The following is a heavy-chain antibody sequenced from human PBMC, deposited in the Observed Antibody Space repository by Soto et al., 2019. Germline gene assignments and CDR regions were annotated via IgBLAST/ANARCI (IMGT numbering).Heavy chain of an antibody. J-gene: IGHJ4*02. D-gene: IGHD3-10*01. V-gene: IGHV4-61*01. CDR1: GGSVPSGSYY. CDR3: ARAPRGNYGYPSYFDY. CDR2: IYFSGST. Sequence: SETLSLTCTVSGGSVPSGSYYWSWIRQPPGKGLEWIGYIYFSGSTNYNPSLKSRVSISVDTSKNQFSLKLSSVTAADTAVYYCARAPRGNYGYPSYFDYWGQGTLVTVSS.